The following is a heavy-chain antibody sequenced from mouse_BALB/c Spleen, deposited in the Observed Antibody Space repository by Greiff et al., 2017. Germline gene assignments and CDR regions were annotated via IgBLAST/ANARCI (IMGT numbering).Heavy chain of an antibody. D-gene: IGHD1-1*01. Sequence: EVKLVESGGGLVKPGGSLKLSCAASGFTFSSYTMSWVRQTPEKRLEWVATISSGGSYTYYPDSVKGRFTISRDNAKNTLYLQMSSLKSEDTAMYYCTRDSTTVVATDYWGQGTTLTVSS. J-gene: IGHJ2*01. CDR2: ISSGGSYT. CDR3: TRDSTTVVATDY. V-gene: IGHV5-6-4*01. CDR1: GFTFSSYT.